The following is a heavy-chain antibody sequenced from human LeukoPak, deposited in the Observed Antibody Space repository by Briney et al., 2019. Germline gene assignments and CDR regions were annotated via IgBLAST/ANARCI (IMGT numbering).Heavy chain of an antibody. CDR1: GYTFTSYG. CDR3: ARGNYDFWSGYYTLWWFDP. D-gene: IGHD3-3*01. V-gene: IGHV1-18*01. J-gene: IGHJ5*02. CDR2: ISAYNGNT. Sequence: ASVKASCKASGYTFTSYGISWVRQAPGQGLEWMGWISAYNGNTNYAQKLQGRVTMTTDTSTSTAYMELRSLRSDDTAVYYCARGNYDFWSGYYTLWWFDPWGQGTLVTVSS.